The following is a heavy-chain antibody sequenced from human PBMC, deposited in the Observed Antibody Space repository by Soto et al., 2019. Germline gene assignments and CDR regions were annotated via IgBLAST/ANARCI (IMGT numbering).Heavy chain of an antibody. D-gene: IGHD2-2*01. Sequence: GESLKISCKGSGYSFTSYWIGWVRQMPGKGLEWMGIIYPGDSDTRYSPSFQGQVTISADKSISTAYLQWSSLKASDTAMYYCARHDPNLGYCSSTSCYAPADYWGQGTLVTVSS. CDR1: GYSFTSYW. CDR2: IYPGDSDT. J-gene: IGHJ4*02. CDR3: ARHDPNLGYCSSTSCYAPADY. V-gene: IGHV5-51*01.